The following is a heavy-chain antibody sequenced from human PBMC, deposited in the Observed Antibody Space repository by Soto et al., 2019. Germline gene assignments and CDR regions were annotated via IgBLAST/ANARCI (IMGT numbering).Heavy chain of an antibody. V-gene: IGHV1-18*01. D-gene: IGHD3-3*01. CDR1: GYTFTSYG. Sequence: QVQLVQSGAEVKKPGASVKVSCKASGYTFTSYGISWVRQAPGQGLEWMGWISAYNGNTNYAQTLQGRVTMTTDTSTSKAYMELRSLRSDDTAVYYCARAPGGTIFGVPTSTWGWFDPWGQGTLVTVSS. CDR2: ISAYNGNT. J-gene: IGHJ5*02. CDR3: ARAPGGTIFGVPTSTWGWFDP.